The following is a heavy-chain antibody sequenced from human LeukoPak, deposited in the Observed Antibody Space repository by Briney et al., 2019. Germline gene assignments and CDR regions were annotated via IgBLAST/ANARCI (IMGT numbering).Heavy chain of an antibody. CDR1: GFTFSTYA. CDR3: AKDLSPSTMHVVVIRFFDN. CDR2: ISGTGRST. Sequence: PGGSLRLSCAASGFTFSTYAMSWVRQPPGKGLEWVSAISGTGRSTYYADSVKGRFTISRDNSKNTLYLQINSLRAEDTAVYYCAKDLSPSTMHVVVIRFFDNWGQGTLVTVSS. V-gene: IGHV3-23*01. D-gene: IGHD3-22*01. J-gene: IGHJ4*02.